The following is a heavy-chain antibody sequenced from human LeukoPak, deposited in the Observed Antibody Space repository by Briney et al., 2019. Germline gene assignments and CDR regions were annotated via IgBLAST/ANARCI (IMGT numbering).Heavy chain of an antibody. CDR1: GFSVSSNY. CDR3: ARVYYYGSGSFSFDY. V-gene: IGHV3-66*01. CDR2: IYSDGST. J-gene: IGHJ4*02. Sequence: GGSLRLSCAASGFSVSSNYMSWVRQAPGKGLEWVSVIYSDGSTYYADSVKGRFTISRDYSKNTLFLQVNSLSAEDTAVYYCARVYYYGSGSFSFDYWGQGTLVTVSS. D-gene: IGHD3-10*01.